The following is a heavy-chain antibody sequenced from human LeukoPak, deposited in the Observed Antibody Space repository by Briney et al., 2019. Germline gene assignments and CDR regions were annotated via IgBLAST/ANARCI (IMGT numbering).Heavy chain of an antibody. CDR2: INTNTAHP. D-gene: IGHD5-12*01. Sequence: ASVKVSCKASGYTFTSSVINWVRQAPGQGLEWMGWINTNTAHPTYAPGFAGRFFFSLDASVSTAYLQITSLMSGDTAVYYCARGSVASGYWGQGTLVTVSS. J-gene: IGHJ4*02. CDR3: ARGSVASGY. V-gene: IGHV7-4-1*02. CDR1: GYTFTSSV.